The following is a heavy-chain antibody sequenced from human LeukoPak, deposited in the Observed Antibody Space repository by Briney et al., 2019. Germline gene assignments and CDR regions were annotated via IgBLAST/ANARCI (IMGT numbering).Heavy chain of an antibody. D-gene: IGHD3-10*01. CDR3: AGEYYYATRLDLFGMYV. Sequence: GASVKVFCDSWIYFFRSYYVLWVRQAPGQGLEWMGWISGYNGVTNYARKVQGRVTMTTDTSTSTAYMELRSLRSDDTAVYYCAGEYYYATRLDLFGMYVWGQVTTVTVSS. V-gene: IGHV1-18*01. CDR1: IYFFRSYY. CDR2: ISGYNGVT. J-gene: IGHJ6*02.